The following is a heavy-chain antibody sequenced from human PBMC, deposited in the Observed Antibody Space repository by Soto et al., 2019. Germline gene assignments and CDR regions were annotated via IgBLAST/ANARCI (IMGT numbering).Heavy chain of an antibody. Sequence: EVQLVESGGGLVKPGGSLRLSCAASGFTFSTYTMNWVRQAPGKGLEWVSSISSTSTYIYYADSLKGRFTISRDNAKNSLYLKMNSRRAEDTAVYYFAREGSYWNDVGPDWGQGTLVPSPQ. V-gene: IGHV3-21*01. CDR2: ISSTSTYI. J-gene: IGHJ4*02. D-gene: IGHD1-1*01. CDR1: GFTFSTYT. CDR3: AREGSYWNDVGPD.